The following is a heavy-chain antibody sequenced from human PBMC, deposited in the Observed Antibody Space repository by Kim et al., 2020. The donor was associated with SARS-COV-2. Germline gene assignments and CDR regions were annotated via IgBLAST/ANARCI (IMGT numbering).Heavy chain of an antibody. CDR3: AKDPNSILMVYAIAFDI. CDR1: GFTFGDYA. D-gene: IGHD2-8*01. Sequence: GGSLRLSCAASGFTFGDYAMHWVRQAPGKGLEWVSGISWNSGSIGYADSVKGRFTISRDNAKNSLYLQMNSLRAEDTALYYCAKDPNSILMVYAIAFDIWGQGTMVTVSS. V-gene: IGHV3-9*01. CDR2: ISWNSGSI. J-gene: IGHJ3*02.